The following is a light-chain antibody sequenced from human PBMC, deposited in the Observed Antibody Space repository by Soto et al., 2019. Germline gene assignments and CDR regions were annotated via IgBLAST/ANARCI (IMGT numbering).Light chain of an antibody. J-gene: IGLJ1*01. Sequence: QSALTQPASVSGSPGQSITISCTGTSSDVGNYNYVSWYQQYPGRVPKLLIYEVSNRPSGVSNRFSGSKSGNTASLTISGLQAEDEADYYCSSYTSSSTDVFGTGTKVTV. CDR1: SSDVGNYNY. V-gene: IGLV2-14*01. CDR2: EVS. CDR3: SSYTSSSTDV.